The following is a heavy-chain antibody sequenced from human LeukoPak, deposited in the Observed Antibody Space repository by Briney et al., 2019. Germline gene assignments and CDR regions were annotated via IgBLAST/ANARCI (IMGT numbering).Heavy chain of an antibody. V-gene: IGHV4-39*07. Sequence: SETLSLTCTVSGSSISSSSYYWGWIRQPPGKGLEWIGSIYHSGSTYYNPSLKSRVTISVDTSKNQFSLKLSSVTAADTAVYYCARDRAGYCSGGSCYSAGYWGQGTLVTVSS. D-gene: IGHD2-15*01. CDR3: ARDRAGYCSGGSCYSAGY. J-gene: IGHJ4*02. CDR2: IYHSGST. CDR1: GSSISSSSYY.